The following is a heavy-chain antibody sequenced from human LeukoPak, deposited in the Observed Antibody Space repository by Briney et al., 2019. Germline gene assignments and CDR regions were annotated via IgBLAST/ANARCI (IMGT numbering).Heavy chain of an antibody. CDR1: GFTLSSYS. CDR3: ARDPPPNYYDSSGYFYY. J-gene: IGHJ4*02. D-gene: IGHD3-22*01. Sequence: PGGSLRLSCAASGFTLSSYSMNWVRQAPGKGLEWVSYISSSSSTIYYADSVKGRFTISRDNAKNSLYLQMNSLRDEDTAVYYCARDPPPNYYDSSGYFYYWGQGTLVTVSS. V-gene: IGHV3-48*02. CDR2: ISSSSSTI.